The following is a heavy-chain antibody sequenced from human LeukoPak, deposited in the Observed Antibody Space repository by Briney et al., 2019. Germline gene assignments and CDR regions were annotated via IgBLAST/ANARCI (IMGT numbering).Heavy chain of an antibody. V-gene: IGHV1-18*01. Sequence: GASVKVSCKASGYTFTSYGISWVRQAPGQGLEWMGWISAYNGNTNYAQKLQGRVTMTTDTSTSTAYMELRSLRSDDTAVYYCARAYGVVRGVDPYYYGMNVWGQGTTVTVSS. CDR1: GYTFTSYG. D-gene: IGHD3-10*01. CDR2: ISAYNGNT. J-gene: IGHJ6*02. CDR3: ARAYGVVRGVDPYYYGMNV.